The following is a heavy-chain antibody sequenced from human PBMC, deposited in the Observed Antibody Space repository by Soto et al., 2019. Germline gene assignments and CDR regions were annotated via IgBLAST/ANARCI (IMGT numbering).Heavy chain of an antibody. Sequence: PSXTLSLTCAVYGGSFSGYYWSWIRQPPGKGLEWIGEINHSGSTNYNPSLKSRVTISVDTSKNQFSLKLSSVTAADTAVYYCARPRIVVVPAAIPAYMDVWGKGTTVTVSS. V-gene: IGHV4-34*01. CDR3: ARPRIVVVPAAIPAYMDV. CDR2: INHSGST. CDR1: GGSFSGYY. D-gene: IGHD2-2*01. J-gene: IGHJ6*03.